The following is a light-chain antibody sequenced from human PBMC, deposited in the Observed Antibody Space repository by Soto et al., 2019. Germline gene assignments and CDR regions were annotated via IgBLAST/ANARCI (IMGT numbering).Light chain of an antibody. CDR3: QQRSNS. CDR1: QSVSTF. CDR2: DAS. V-gene: IGKV3-11*01. J-gene: IGKJ5*01. Sequence: EIVLTQSPATLSLSPGERATLSCRTSQSVSTFLAWYQQKPGQAPRLLIYDASIRAAGIPARFSGSGSGTDFTLTISSLEPDDFAVYYCQQRSNSFGHGTRLEI.